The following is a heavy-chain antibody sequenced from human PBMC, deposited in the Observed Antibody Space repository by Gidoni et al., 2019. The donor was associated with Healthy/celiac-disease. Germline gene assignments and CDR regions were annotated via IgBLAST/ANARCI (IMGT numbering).Heavy chain of an antibody. D-gene: IGHD6-6*01. Sequence: EVQLLESGGGLVQPGGSLRLSCAASGFTFGSYALRWVRQAPGKGLEWVSAISGSVGSTYYADSVKGRFTISRDNSKNTLYLQMNSLRAEDTAVYYCAKYQLGPPFDAFDIWGQGTMVTVSS. J-gene: IGHJ3*02. CDR1: GFTFGSYA. V-gene: IGHV3-23*01. CDR3: AKYQLGPPFDAFDI. CDR2: ISGSVGST.